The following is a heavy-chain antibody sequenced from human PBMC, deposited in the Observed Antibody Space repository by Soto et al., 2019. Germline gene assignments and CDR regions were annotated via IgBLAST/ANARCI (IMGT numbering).Heavy chain of an antibody. CDR2: IIPIFGTA. CDR1: GGTFSSYA. J-gene: IGHJ6*02. CDR3: ARIRRLRNFYYYYGMDV. V-gene: IGHV1-69*13. Sequence: SLKVSCKASGGTFSSYAISWVRQAPGQGLEWMGGIIPIFGTANYAQKFQGRVTITADESTSTAYMELSSLRSEDTAVYYCARIRRLRNFYYYYGMDVWGQGTTVTVSS.